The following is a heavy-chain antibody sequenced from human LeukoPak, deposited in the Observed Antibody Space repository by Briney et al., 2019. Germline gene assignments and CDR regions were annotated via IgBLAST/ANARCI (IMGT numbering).Heavy chain of an antibody. CDR1: GFTFSTNA. CDR3: AKTTYSSGWSAFDY. D-gene: IGHD6-19*01. Sequence: GGSLRLSCLTSGFTFSTNAMNWVRQAPGKGLEWVSAISGSGGSTYYADSVKGRFTISRDNSKDTLYLQMNSLRAEDTAVYYCAKTTYSSGWSAFDYWGQGTLVTVSS. CDR2: ISGSGGST. V-gene: IGHV3-23*01. J-gene: IGHJ4*02.